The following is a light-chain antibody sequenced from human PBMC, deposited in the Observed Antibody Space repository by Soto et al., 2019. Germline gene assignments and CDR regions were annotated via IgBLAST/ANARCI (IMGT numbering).Light chain of an antibody. V-gene: IGLV1-40*01. CDR2: GNN. J-gene: IGLJ2*01. CDR1: SSNIGAGYD. Sequence: QAVVTQPPSVSGAPGQRVTISCTGSSSNIGAGYDVHLYQQLQGTAPKILMYGNNIRTSGVPDRCSDSKSGTSASLASTGLRAEYYAAYFCQSYDSSLRGLVFGGGTKLTVL. CDR3: QSYDSSLRGLV.